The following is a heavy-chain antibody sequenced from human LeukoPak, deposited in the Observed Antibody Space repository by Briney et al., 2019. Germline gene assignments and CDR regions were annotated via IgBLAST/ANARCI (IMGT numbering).Heavy chain of an antibody. V-gene: IGHV1-8*03. CDR1: GYMFTRYG. CDR3: ARAVVEMATIYAFDI. D-gene: IGHD5-24*01. CDR2: ISGSNGNT. J-gene: IGHJ3*02. Sequence: ASVKVSCQASGYMFTRYGISWVRQAPGQGLEWVGWISGSNGNTGYAQKFQGRVTITRNTSISTAYMELSSLRSEDTAVYYCARAVVEMATIYAFDIWGQGTMVTVSS.